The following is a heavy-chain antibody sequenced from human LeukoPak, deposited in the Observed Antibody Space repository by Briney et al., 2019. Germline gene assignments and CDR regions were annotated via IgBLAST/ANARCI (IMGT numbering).Heavy chain of an antibody. V-gene: IGHV3-48*01. CDR1: GFAFSSHS. CDR3: ARVRDAYNYFDY. CDR2: ITGSSNTI. J-gene: IGHJ4*02. Sequence: PGGSLRLSCAASGFAFSSHSMTWVRQAPGKGLEWVSYITGSSNTIYYADSVEGRFTISRDNAKNSLSLQMNTLRAEDTAVYYCARVRDAYNYFDYWGQGTLVTVSS. D-gene: IGHD2-21*01.